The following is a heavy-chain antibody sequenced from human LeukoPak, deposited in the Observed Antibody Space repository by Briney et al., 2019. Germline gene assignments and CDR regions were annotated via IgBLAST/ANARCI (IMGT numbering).Heavy chain of an antibody. J-gene: IGHJ6*02. Sequence: GGSLRLSCAASGFTFSDYYMSWIRRAPGKGLEWVSYISSRSSYTKYADSVEGRLTISRDNAKNSLYLQMNSLRAEDTAVYYCARVLSSSWGAYYYYGMDVWGQGTTVTVSS. CDR1: GFTFSDYY. V-gene: IGHV3-11*06. CDR2: ISSRSSYT. CDR3: ARVLSSSWGAYYYYGMDV. D-gene: IGHD6-13*01.